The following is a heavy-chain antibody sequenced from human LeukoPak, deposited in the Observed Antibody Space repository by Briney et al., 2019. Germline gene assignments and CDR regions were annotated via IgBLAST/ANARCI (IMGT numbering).Heavy chain of an antibody. CDR1: GFTFDDYA. Sequence: PGGSLRLSCAASGFTFDDYAMHWVRHAPGTGLEWVSLISGDAGSTYYADSVRGRFTISRDNSKNSLYLQMNSLRTEDTALYYCAKDIGYCSSTSCSMFDDAFDIWGQGTMVTVSS. CDR3: AKDIGYCSSTSCSMFDDAFDI. J-gene: IGHJ3*02. V-gene: IGHV3-43*02. D-gene: IGHD2-2*03. CDR2: ISGDAGST.